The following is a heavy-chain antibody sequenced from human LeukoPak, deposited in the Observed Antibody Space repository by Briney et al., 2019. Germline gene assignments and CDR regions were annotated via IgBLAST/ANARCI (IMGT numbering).Heavy chain of an antibody. CDR3: ASMHESYGSGRRSPRFDP. CDR2: IYYSGST. Sequence: SETLSLTCTVSGGSISSSSYYWGWIRQPPGKGLEWIGSIYYSGSTYYNPSLKSRVTISVDTSKNQFSLKLSSVTAADTAVYYCASMHESYGSGRRSPRFDPWGQGTLVTVSS. D-gene: IGHD3-10*01. CDR1: GGSISSSSYY. J-gene: IGHJ5*02. V-gene: IGHV4-39*01.